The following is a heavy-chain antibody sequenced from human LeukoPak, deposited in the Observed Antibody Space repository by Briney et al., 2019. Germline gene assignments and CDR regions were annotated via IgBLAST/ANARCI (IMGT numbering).Heavy chain of an antibody. J-gene: IGHJ3*01. CDR2: INPNSGGT. CDR1: GYTFTGYY. Sequence: ASVKVSCKASGYTFTGYYMHWVRQAPGQGLEWMGWINPNSGGTNYAQKFQGRVTMTRDTPITTAYMELTRLRSGDTAIYYCARDITLNNDAFDFWGQGTMVIVSS. D-gene: IGHD1/OR15-1a*01. CDR3: ARDITLNNDAFDF. V-gene: IGHV1-2*02.